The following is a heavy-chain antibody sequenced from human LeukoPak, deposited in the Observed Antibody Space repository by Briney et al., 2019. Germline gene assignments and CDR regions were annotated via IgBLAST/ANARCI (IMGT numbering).Heavy chain of an antibody. D-gene: IGHD1-20*01. CDR1: GGSFSGYY. V-gene: IGHV4-34*01. J-gene: IGHJ4*02. CDR3: ARGPSYNWKPRGFDY. CDR2: INHSGST. Sequence: NPSETLPLTCAVYGGSFSGYYWSWIRQPPGKGLEWIGEINHSGSTNYNPSLKSRVTISVDTSKNQFSLKLSSVTAADTAVYYCARGPSYNWKPRGFDYWGQGTLVTVSS.